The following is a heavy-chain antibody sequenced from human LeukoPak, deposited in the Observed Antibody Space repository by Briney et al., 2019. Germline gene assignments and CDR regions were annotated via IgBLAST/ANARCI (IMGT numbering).Heavy chain of an antibody. CDR1: GYSFTSYW. D-gene: IGHD6-19*01. CDR2: IDPSDSST. CDR3: ALGVAGRFDS. Sequence: GESLRISCKTSGYSFTSYWINWVRQIPGKGLEWMGRIDPSDSSTNYSPSFQGHVTISVDKSISTANLQWSSLKASDSAMYYCALGVAGRFDSWGQGTLVTVSS. J-gene: IGHJ4*02. V-gene: IGHV5-10-1*01.